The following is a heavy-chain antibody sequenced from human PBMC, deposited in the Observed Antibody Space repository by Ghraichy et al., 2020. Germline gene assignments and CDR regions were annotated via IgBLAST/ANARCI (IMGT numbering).Heavy chain of an antibody. CDR1: RGPVSTYA. D-gene: IGHD6-6*01. CDR3: ARGGLGSLSVWFDP. V-gene: IGHV1-69*13. CDR2: IIPIFGTA. Sequence: SVKVSCKASRGPVSTYAISWVRQAPGQGLEWMGGIIPIFGTANYAQKFQGRVTITADESTSTAYMELSSLRSEDTAVYYCARGGLGSLSVWFDPWGQGTLVTVSS. J-gene: IGHJ5*02.